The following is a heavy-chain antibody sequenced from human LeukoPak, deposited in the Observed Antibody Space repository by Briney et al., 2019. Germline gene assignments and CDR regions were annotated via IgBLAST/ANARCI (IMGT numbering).Heavy chain of an antibody. J-gene: IGHJ4*02. CDR1: GFIFDDYA. CDR2: ISWNSGSI. CDR3: AKVVEQQLEYYFDY. Sequence: GGSLRLSCAASGFIFDDYAMHWVRQAPGKGLEWVSGISWNSGSIGYADSVKGRSTISRDNAKNSLYLQMNSLRAEDTALYFCAKVVEQQLEYYFDYWGQGTLVTVSS. V-gene: IGHV3-9*01. D-gene: IGHD6-13*01.